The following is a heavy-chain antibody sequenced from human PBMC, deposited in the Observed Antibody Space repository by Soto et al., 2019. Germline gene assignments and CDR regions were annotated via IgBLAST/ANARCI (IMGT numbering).Heavy chain of an antibody. J-gene: IGHJ6*02. CDR3: ARDNLKYYYGMDV. CDR1: GFTFSSYA. Sequence: QVQLVESGGGVVQPGRSLRLSCAASGFTFSSYAMHWVRQAPGKGLEWVAVISYDGSNKYYADSVKGRFTISRDNSKNTLYLQMNSLRAEDTAVYYCARDNLKYYYGMDVWGQGTTVTVSS. V-gene: IGHV3-30-3*01. CDR2: ISYDGSNK.